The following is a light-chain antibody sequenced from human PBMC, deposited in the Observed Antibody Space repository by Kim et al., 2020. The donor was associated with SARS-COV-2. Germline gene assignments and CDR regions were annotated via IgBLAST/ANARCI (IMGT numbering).Light chain of an antibody. Sequence: PGQSITVSCSGTSSDVGGYNYVYWYQQHPGKAPKLMIYDVSNRPSGVSNRFSGSKSGNTAYLTISGLQAEDEADYYCSSYTSSSTVFGTGTKVTVL. CDR3: SSYTSSSTV. V-gene: IGLV2-14*03. CDR2: DVS. CDR1: SSDVGGYNY. J-gene: IGLJ1*01.